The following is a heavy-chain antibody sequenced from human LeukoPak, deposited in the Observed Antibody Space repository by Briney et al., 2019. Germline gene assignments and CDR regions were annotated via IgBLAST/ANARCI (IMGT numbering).Heavy chain of an antibody. J-gene: IGHJ5*02. Sequence: PSETLSLTCSVSRYSIRSDYYWGWIRQPPGKGLEWIASIYHSGYTYYNASLKSRVTLSVDTSKNQFSLNLRSVTAADTAVYYCARDRIAVSDPPNWFDPWGQGTLVIVSS. CDR1: RYSIRSDYY. V-gene: IGHV4-38-2*02. D-gene: IGHD6-19*01. CDR2: IYHSGYT. CDR3: ARDRIAVSDPPNWFDP.